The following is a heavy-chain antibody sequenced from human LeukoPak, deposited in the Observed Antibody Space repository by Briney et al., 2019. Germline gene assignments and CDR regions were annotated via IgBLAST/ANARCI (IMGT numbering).Heavy chain of an antibody. V-gene: IGHV4-38-2*02. J-gene: IGHJ3*02. Sequence: SETLSLTCTVSGHSIINSYYWGWIRQPPGKGLEWFGIIYYSGSTYYNLSLKSRVTISVDTSKNQFSLKLSSVTAADTAVYYCAGPGIAAAGSGVGDTEPNDAFDIWGQGTMVTVSS. D-gene: IGHD6-13*01. CDR2: IYYSGST. CDR3: AGPGIAAAGSGVGDTEPNDAFDI. CDR1: GHSIINSYY.